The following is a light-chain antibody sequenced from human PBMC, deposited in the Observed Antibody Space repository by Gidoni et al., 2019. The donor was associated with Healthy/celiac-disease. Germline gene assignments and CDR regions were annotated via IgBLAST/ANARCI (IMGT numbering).Light chain of an antibody. J-gene: IGKJ2*01. CDR1: QSISSY. V-gene: IGKV1-39*01. Sequence: DIQMTQSPSSLSASVGDRVTITCRASQSISSYLNWYQQKPGKAPKLLIYASSSLQIGVPSRFSGSGSGTDFTLTLSSLQPEDFAPDFCQQSYSTPPYTFGQGTKLEIK. CDR3: QQSYSTPPYT. CDR2: ASS.